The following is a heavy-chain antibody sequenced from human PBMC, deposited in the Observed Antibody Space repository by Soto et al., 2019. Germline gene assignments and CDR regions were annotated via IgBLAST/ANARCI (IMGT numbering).Heavy chain of an antibody. V-gene: IGHV1-46*03. CDR2: INPSGGST. Sequence: GAPVEGSFPESRYTHPRHYRHRGRQAPRQGGEWMGIINPSGGSTSYAQKFQGRVTMTRDTSTSTVYMELSSLRSEDTAVYYCARAPVTDTAMVMGYYYYMDVWGKGTTVTVSS. CDR1: RYTHPRHY. CDR3: ARAPVTDTAMVMGYYYYMDV. J-gene: IGHJ6*03. D-gene: IGHD5-18*01.